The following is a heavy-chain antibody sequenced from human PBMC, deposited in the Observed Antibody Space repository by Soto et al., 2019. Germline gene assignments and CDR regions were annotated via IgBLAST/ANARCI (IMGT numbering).Heavy chain of an antibody. V-gene: IGHV4-59*01. Sequence: PSETLSLTCTVWDGSISSYYWSCIRQPPGKGLEWIGYIYYSGSTNYNPSLKSRVTISVDTSKNQFSLKLSSVTAADTAVYYCARDAYCSSTSCYGGVWFDPWGPGTLVPSPQ. CDR2: IYYSGST. CDR3: ARDAYCSSTSCYGGVWFDP. CDR1: DGSISSYY. J-gene: IGHJ5*02. D-gene: IGHD2-2*01.